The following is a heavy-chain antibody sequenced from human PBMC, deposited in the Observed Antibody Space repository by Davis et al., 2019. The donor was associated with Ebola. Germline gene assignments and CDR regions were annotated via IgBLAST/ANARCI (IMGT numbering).Heavy chain of an antibody. D-gene: IGHD1-7*01. CDR1: GFTFSSYA. CDR2: ISGSGGST. CDR3: AKDGASRTTPGIFDH. Sequence: GESLKISCAASGFTFSSYAMSWVRQAPGKGLEWVSAISGSGGSTYYADSVKGRFTISRDNSKNTLYLQMNSLRAEDTAVYYCAKDGASRTTPGIFDHWGQGTLVTVSS. J-gene: IGHJ4*02. V-gene: IGHV3-23*01.